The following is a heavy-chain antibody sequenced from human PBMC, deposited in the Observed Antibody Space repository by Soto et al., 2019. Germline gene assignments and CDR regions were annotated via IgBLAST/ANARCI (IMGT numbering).Heavy chain of an antibody. CDR3: ARIRDDILTGYLYYYMDV. J-gene: IGHJ6*03. V-gene: IGHV4-59*01. CDR1: GGSISSYY. Sequence: SETLSLTCTVSGGSISSYYWSWIRQPPGKGLEWIGYIYYSGSTNYNPSLKSRVTISVDTSKNQFSLKLSSVTAADTAVYYCARIRDDILTGYLYYYMDVWGKGTTVTVSS. D-gene: IGHD3-9*01. CDR2: IYYSGST.